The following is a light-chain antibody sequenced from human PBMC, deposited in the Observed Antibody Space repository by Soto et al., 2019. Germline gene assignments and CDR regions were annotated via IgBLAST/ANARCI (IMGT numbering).Light chain of an antibody. Sequence: ETVLTQSPATLSLSPGERATLSFRASQSVSDYLAWYQQKPGQAPRLLISDASNRATGIPARFSGSGSETDFTLTISSLEPEDSAVYYCQQRSNWPSLTFGGGTKVDIK. V-gene: IGKV3-11*01. J-gene: IGKJ4*01. CDR3: QQRSNWPSLT. CDR2: DAS. CDR1: QSVSDY.